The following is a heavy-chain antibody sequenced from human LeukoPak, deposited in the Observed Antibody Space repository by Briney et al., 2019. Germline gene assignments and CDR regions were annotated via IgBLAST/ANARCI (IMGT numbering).Heavy chain of an antibody. V-gene: IGHV4-30-2*01. D-gene: IGHD1-1*01. J-gene: IGHJ4*02. CDR1: GGSISSGGYY. CDR3: ARAPKTGTTSEGLDY. CDR2: IYHSGST. Sequence: PSETLSLTCTVSGGSISSGGYYWSWIRQPPGKGLEWIGYIYHSGSTYYNPSLKSRVTISVDRSKNQFSLKLSSVTAADTAVYYCARAPKTGTTSEGLDYWGQGTLVTVSS.